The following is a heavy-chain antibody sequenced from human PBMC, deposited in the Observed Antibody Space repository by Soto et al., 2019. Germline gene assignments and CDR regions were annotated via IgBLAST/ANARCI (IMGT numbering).Heavy chain of an antibody. D-gene: IGHD7-27*01. J-gene: IGHJ4*02. CDR3: ATETSTWGC. V-gene: IGHV3-7*05. CDR1: GFALSNYW. Sequence: EVQLVESGGGLVQPGESLRLSCVASGFALSNYWINWVRQAPGKGLEWVANIKQDGSEKNYVDSVKARFTISRDNARNSLYLQMNSLRAEDTAAHYCATETSTWGCWGQGTLVTVSS. CDR2: IKQDGSEK.